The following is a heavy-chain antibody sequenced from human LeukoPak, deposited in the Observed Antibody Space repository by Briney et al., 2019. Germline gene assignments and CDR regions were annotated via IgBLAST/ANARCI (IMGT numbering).Heavy chain of an antibody. V-gene: IGHV4-34*01. CDR2: INHSGST. J-gene: IGHJ4*02. Sequence: SETMSLTCAVYGGSFSGHYWSWIRQPPGKGLEWIGEINHSGSTNYNPSLESRVTISVDTSKNHFSLKLSSVTAADTAVYYCASGQYYDLWSGYYVDWGQGTLVTVSA. CDR1: GGSFSGHY. D-gene: IGHD3-3*01. CDR3: ASGQYYDLWSGYYVD.